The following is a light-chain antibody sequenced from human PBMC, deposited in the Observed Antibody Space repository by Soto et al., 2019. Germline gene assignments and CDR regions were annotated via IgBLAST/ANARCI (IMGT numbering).Light chain of an antibody. CDR2: GAS. V-gene: IGKV3-15*01. CDR3: QQYNNWPPWT. J-gene: IGKJ1*01. CDR1: QSVSRN. Sequence: EIVMTQSPATLSVYPGERVILTCRASQSVSRNLAWYQQMPGQAPRLLIHGASTRATGVPARFSGTGSGTEFTLTISSLQSEDFAVYFCQQYNNWPPWTFGQGTKVELK.